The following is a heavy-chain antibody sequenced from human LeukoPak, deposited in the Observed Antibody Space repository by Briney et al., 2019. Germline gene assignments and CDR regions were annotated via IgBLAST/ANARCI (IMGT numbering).Heavy chain of an antibody. D-gene: IGHD3-9*01. J-gene: IGHJ4*02. CDR3: AKGQHFDWLLDY. Sequence: GGSLRLSCAASGFTFSSYGMHWVRQAPGKGLEWVAFIQYDGSNKYYADSVKGRFTISRDNSKNTLYLQMNSLRAEDTAVYYCAKGQHFDWLLDYWGQGTLVTVSS. CDR2: IQYDGSNK. CDR1: GFTFSSYG. V-gene: IGHV3-30*02.